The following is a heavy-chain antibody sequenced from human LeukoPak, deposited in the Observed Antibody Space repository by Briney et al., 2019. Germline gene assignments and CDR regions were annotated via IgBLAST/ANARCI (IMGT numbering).Heavy chain of an antibody. V-gene: IGHV3-13*04. D-gene: IGHD1-26*01. CDR3: ARGRSGSYFDS. J-gene: IGHJ4*02. CDR2: ISTTGDT. CDR1: GFTFSSYD. Sequence: GGSLRVSCAASGFTFSSYDMHWVRQATGKGLEWVSAISTTGDTYYPGSVKGRFTISGENAKSSLYLQMNSLRAGDTAVYYCARGRSGSYFDSWGQGTLVTVSS.